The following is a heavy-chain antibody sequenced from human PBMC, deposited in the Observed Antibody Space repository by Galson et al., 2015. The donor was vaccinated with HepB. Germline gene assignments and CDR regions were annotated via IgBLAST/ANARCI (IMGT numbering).Heavy chain of an antibody. V-gene: IGHV1-46*01. CDR2: INPSGTST. D-gene: IGHD2-15*01. Sequence: SVKVSCKASGYSLSDHNIHWVRQAPGEGLEWMGIINPSGTSTNCAQKFQGRVTMTRDTSTSTLYMELSSLRSEDTAVYYCARGVGGYCSGCRCYSVRFLDYWGQGTLVTVSS. CDR1: GYSLSDHN. J-gene: IGHJ4*02. CDR3: ARGVGGYCSGCRCYSVRFLDY.